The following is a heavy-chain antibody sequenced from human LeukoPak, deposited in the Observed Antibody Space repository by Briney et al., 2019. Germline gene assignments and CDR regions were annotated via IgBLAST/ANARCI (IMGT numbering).Heavy chain of an antibody. Sequence: PGGSLRLSCAASGFTFSTYAMRWVRQAPGKGRAWVSTISGSGGSTYYADSVKGRFTISRDNSKNTLYLQMNSLRAEDTAVYYCAKLRGATINAWYFDYWGQGTLVTVSS. V-gene: IGHV3-23*01. D-gene: IGHD5-12*01. CDR1: GFTFSTYA. CDR3: AKLRGATINAWYFDY. J-gene: IGHJ4*02. CDR2: ISGSGGST.